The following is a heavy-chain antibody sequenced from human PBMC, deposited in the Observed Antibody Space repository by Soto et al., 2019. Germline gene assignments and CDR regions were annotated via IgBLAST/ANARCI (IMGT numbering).Heavy chain of an antibody. J-gene: IGHJ4*02. CDR3: ARVGSIRGYSYGMTFDY. CDR2: IYYSGST. V-gene: IGHV4-39*01. D-gene: IGHD5-18*01. CDR1: GGSISSSSYY. Sequence: SETLSLTCTVSGGSISSSSYYWGWIRQPPGKGLEWIGSIYYSGSTYYNPSLKSRVTISVDTSKNQFSLKLSSVTAAGTAVYYCARVGSIRGYSYGMTFDYWGQGTLVTVS.